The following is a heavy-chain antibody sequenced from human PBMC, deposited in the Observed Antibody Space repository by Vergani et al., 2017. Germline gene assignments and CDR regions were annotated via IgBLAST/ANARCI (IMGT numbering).Heavy chain of an antibody. CDR2: IYYSGRT. J-gene: IGHJ3*02. Sequence: QLQLQESGPGLVKPSETLSLSCTVPGGSIRSSSYSWGGIRHPPGKGLDWIGGIYYSGRTYYNPSRKGRVTVSVDTSKNQFALKLNSVTAADTAVYYCARHIEHYTFDIWGQGTMVTVSS. D-gene: IGHD3-10*01. CDR1: GGSIRSSSYS. CDR3: ARHIEHYTFDI. V-gene: IGHV4-39*01.